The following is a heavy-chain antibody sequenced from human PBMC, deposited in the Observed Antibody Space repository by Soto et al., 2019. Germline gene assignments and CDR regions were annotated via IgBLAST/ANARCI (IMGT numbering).Heavy chain of an antibody. Sequence: QVQLVQSGAEVKKPGSSVKVSCKASGGTFSSYTISWVRQAPGQGLEWMGRIIPILGIANYAQKFQGRVXIXAXXSTSTASMELSSLRSEDTAVYYCACPDYGVDYFDYWGQGTLVTVSS. CDR2: IIPILGIA. V-gene: IGHV1-69*02. D-gene: IGHD4-17*01. CDR1: GGTFSSYT. CDR3: ACPDYGVDYFDY. J-gene: IGHJ4*02.